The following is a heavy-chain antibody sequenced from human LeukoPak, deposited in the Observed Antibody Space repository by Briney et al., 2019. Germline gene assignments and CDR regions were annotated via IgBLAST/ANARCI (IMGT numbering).Heavy chain of an antibody. D-gene: IGHD6-19*01. CDR2: IHYSGGT. CDR3: ALDSSGWSDDSFDI. Sequence: KPSETLSLTCTVSGGPISSYYWSWIRQPPGKGLEWIGNIHYSGGTNYNPSLKSRVTMSVDASKNQLSLKLSSVTAADTAMYYCALDSSGWSDDSFDIWGQGTTVTVSS. CDR1: GGPISSYY. J-gene: IGHJ3*02. V-gene: IGHV4-59*01.